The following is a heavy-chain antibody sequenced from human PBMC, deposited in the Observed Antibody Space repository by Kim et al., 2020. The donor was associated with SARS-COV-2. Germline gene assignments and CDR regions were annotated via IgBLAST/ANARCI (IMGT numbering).Heavy chain of an antibody. J-gene: IGHJ5*02. D-gene: IGHD4-4*01. Sequence: YNPSLRGRVTISADTSKNQFSLNLNSVTAADTAVYYCARGTDYSIYNWFDPWGQGTLVTVSS. CDR3: ARGTDYSIYNWFDP. V-gene: IGHV4-31*02.